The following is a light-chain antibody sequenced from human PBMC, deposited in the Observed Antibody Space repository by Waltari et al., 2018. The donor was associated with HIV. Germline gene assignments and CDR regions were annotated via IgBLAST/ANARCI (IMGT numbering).Light chain of an antibody. V-gene: IGLV1-47*01. CDR1: SSNVGRNA. CDR2: RDK. Sequence: QSALTQPPSASGTPGQRVTISCSGSSSNVGRNAVYWYQKFPGSAPQLVIYRDKPRPPGVSDRCAGSKSGAATSLAISGLRSEDEADFYCSTLDDSLKDVLFGGGTKLTVL. J-gene: IGLJ2*01. CDR3: STLDDSLKDVL.